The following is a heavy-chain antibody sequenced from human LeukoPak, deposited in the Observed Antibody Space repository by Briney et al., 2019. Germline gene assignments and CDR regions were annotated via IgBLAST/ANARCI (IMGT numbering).Heavy chain of an antibody. J-gene: IGHJ5*02. CDR1: GFTFSSYA. Sequence: PGGSLRCSCAASGFTFSSYAMSWVRQAPGKGLEGVSATSGSGGSTYYADSVKGRFTIARDNSKNTLYLQINSLRAEDTAVYYCAKRLNYYGPKMDSDPWGQGTLVTVSS. CDR3: AKRLNYYGPKMDSDP. D-gene: IGHD3-10*01. V-gene: IGHV3-23*01. CDR2: TSGSGGST.